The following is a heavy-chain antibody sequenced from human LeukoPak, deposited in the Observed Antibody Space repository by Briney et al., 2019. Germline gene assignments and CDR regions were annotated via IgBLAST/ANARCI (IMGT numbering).Heavy chain of an antibody. CDR2: ISSSGSTI. V-gene: IGHV3-48*04. J-gene: IGHJ6*04. CDR3: AELGITMIGGV. Sequence: QTGGSLRLSCAASGVTFSSYSMNWVRQAPGQGLERVSYISSSGSTIYYADSVKGRFTISRDNAKNSLYLQMNSLRAEDTAVYYCAELGITMIGGVWGKGTTVTISS. CDR1: GVTFSSYS. D-gene: IGHD3-10*02.